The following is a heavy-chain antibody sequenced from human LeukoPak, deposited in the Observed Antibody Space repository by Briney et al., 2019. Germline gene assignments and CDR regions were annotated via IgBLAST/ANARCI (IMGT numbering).Heavy chain of an antibody. J-gene: IGHJ3*02. CDR2: INPNSGDT. V-gene: IGHV1-2*02. CDR3: ATAVIVAVFGDAFDI. CDR1: GYTFTGYF. Sequence: ASVKVSCKASGYTFTGYFMHWVRQAPGQGLEWMGWINPNSGDTNYVQKFQGGVTMTRDTSISTAYMELRRLKYDDTAVYYCATAVIVAVFGDAFDIWGQGTLVTVSS. D-gene: IGHD6-13*01.